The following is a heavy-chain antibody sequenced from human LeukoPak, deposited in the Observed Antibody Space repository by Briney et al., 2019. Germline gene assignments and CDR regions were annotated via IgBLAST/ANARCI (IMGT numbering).Heavy chain of an antibody. D-gene: IGHD6-19*01. J-gene: IGHJ4*02. CDR1: GGSISSYY. V-gene: IGHV4-59*08. Sequence: SSETLSLTCTVSGGSISSYYWSWIRQPPGKGLEWFGYIYYSGSTNYNPSLKSRVTISVDTSKNQFSLKLSPVTAADTAVYYCARHDRGSGWYRGYYFDYWGQGTRVTVSS. CDR3: ARHDRGSGWYRGYYFDY. CDR2: IYYSGST.